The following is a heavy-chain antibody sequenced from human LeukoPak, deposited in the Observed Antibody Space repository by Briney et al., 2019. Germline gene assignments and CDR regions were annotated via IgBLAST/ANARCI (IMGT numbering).Heavy chain of an antibody. V-gene: IGHV4-59*08. CDR3: ARASSGSYLNWFDP. J-gene: IGHJ5*02. Sequence: SETLSLTCTVSGGSISSYYWSWIRQPPGKGLGWIGYIYYSGSTNYNPSLKSRVTISVDTSKNQFSLKLSSVTAADTAVYYCARASSGSYLNWFDPWGQGTLVTVSS. CDR2: IYYSGST. D-gene: IGHD1-26*01. CDR1: GGSISSYY.